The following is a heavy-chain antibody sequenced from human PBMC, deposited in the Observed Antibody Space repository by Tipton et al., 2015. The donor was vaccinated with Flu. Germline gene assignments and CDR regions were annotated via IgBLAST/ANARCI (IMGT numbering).Heavy chain of an antibody. V-gene: IGHV3-30*19. CDR3: ASGDY. CDR2: ISSDGSNK. J-gene: IGHJ4*02. CDR1: GFTFSSYG. Sequence: QVQLVQSGGGVVQPGRSLRLSCAASGFTFSSYGMHWVRQAPGKGLGWVAVISSDGSNKYYADSVKGRFTISRDNSKNTLYLQMNSLRAEDTAVYYCASGDYWGQGTLVTVSS.